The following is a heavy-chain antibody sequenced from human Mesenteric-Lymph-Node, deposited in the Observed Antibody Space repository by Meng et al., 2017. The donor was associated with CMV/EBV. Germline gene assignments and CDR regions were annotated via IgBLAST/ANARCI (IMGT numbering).Heavy chain of an antibody. CDR3: ARSRYSSSWYAPPAFDY. V-gene: IGHV3-21*01. J-gene: IGHJ4*02. CDR1: GFTFSSYC. CDR2: ISSSSSYI. Sequence: LSLTCAASGFTFSSYCMNWVRQAPGKGLEWVSSISSSSSYIYYADSVKGRFTFSRDNAKNSLYLQMDSLRAEDTAVYYCARSRYSSSWYAPPAFDYWGQGTLVTVSS. D-gene: IGHD6-13*01.